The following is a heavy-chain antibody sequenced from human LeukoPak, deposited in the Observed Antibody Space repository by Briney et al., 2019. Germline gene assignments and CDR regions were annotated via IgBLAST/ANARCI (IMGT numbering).Heavy chain of an antibody. CDR1: GFTFSSYS. J-gene: IGHJ3*02. CDR2: ISSSSSYI. CDR3: ARGYSNYGYAFDI. Sequence: GGSLRLSCAASGFTFSSYSMNWVRQAPGKGLEWVSSISSSSSYIYYADSVKGRFTISRDNAKNSLYLQMNSLRVGDTAVYYCARGYSNYGYAFDIWGQGTMVTVSS. D-gene: IGHD4-11*01. V-gene: IGHV3-21*01.